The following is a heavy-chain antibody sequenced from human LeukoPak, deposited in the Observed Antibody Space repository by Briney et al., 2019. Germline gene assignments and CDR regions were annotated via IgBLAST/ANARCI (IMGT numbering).Heavy chain of an antibody. CDR1: GYAFPHYG. CDR3: ARSGSNWSCDS. Sequence: GASVKVSCKASGYAFPHYGVQWVRQAPGQTLEWMGWINAGNGDDTKYSQKFQARLTMTTDTSATTVYMELNSLRSEDRAVYYCARSGSNWSCDSWGQGTLVTVSS. CDR2: INAGNGDDT. V-gene: IGHV1-3*01. D-gene: IGHD6-13*01. J-gene: IGHJ4*02.